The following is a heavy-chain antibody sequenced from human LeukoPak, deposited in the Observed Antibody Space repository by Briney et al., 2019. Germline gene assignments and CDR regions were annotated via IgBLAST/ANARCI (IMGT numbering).Heavy chain of an antibody. J-gene: IGHJ5*02. D-gene: IGHD3-10*01. CDR1: GYTLTELS. Sequence: ASVKVSCKVSGYTLTELSMHWVRQAPGQGLEWMGGIIPIFGTANYAQKFQGRVTITADESTSTAYMELSSLRSEDTAVYYCASVRITMVRGVITKYNWFDPWGQGTLVTVSS. V-gene: IGHV1-69*13. CDR3: ASVRITMVRGVITKYNWFDP. CDR2: IIPIFGTA.